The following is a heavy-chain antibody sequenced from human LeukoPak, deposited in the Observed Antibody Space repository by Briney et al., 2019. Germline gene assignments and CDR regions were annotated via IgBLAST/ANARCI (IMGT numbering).Heavy chain of an antibody. V-gene: IGHV3-21*01. CDR1: GFTFSSYS. CDR3: ARDQEYYYGMDV. J-gene: IGHJ6*02. CDR2: ISSSSSYI. Sequence: GGSLRLSCVASGFTFSSYSMNWVRQAPGKGLEWVSSISSSSSYIYYADSVKGRFTISRDNAKNSLYLQMNSLRAEDTAVYYCARDQEYYYGMDVWGQGTTVTVSS.